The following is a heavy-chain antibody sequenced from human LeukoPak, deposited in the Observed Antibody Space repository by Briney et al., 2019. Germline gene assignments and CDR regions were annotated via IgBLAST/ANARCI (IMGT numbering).Heavy chain of an antibody. V-gene: IGHV3-23*01. CDR2: ISGSGGST. CDR3: AKGGRTGSYLDY. CDR1: GVTFSIYA. Sequence: GGSLRLSCAASGVTFSIYAVSWVRQAPGKGLEWVSVISGSGGSTYYADSVKGRFTISRDNSKNTLYLQMNSLRAEDTAVYYCAKGGRTGSYLDYWGQGTLVTVSS. D-gene: IGHD3/OR15-3a*01. J-gene: IGHJ4*02.